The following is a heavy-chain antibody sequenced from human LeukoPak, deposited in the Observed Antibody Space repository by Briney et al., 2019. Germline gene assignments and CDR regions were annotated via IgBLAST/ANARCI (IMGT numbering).Heavy chain of an antibody. D-gene: IGHD3-22*01. CDR3: ARAPVHYYDSSGYYTRYFDL. J-gene: IGHJ2*01. Sequence: VKVYCKASGYTFTSYGNSWVRQAPGQGLEWMGWISAYNGNTNYAQKLQGRVTMTTDTSTSTAYMELRSLRSDDTAVYYCARAPVHYYDSSGYYTRYFDLWGRGTLATVSS. CDR2: ISAYNGNT. V-gene: IGHV1-18*01. CDR1: GYTFTSYG.